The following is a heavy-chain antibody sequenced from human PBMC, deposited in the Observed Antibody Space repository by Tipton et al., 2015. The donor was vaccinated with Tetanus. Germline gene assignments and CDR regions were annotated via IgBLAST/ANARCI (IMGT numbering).Heavy chain of an antibody. V-gene: IGHV3-15*01. J-gene: IGHJ6*02. CDR1: GFTFSNAW. CDR2: IKSKTDGGTT. Sequence: SLRLSCAASGFTFSNAWMSWVRQAPGKGLEWVGRIKSKTDGGTTDYAAPVKGRFTISRDDSKNTLYLQMNSLKTEDTAVYYCTTDYVNRLPEWLPKYYYYGMDVWGQGTTVTVSS. CDR3: TTDYVNRLPEWLPKYYYYGMDV. D-gene: IGHD3-3*01.